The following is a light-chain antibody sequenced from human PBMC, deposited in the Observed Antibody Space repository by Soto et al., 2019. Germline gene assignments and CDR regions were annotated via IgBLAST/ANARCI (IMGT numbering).Light chain of an antibody. Sequence: EIVLTQSPGTLSLSPGERATLSCRASQSVIRSYLAWYQQKPGQAPRLLIYDTSSRATGIPDRFTGSGSGTDFTLTISRLEPEDFATYYCQQYYSFPITFGQGTRLEIK. CDR1: QSVIRSY. CDR2: DTS. V-gene: IGKV3-20*01. J-gene: IGKJ5*01. CDR3: QQYYSFPIT.